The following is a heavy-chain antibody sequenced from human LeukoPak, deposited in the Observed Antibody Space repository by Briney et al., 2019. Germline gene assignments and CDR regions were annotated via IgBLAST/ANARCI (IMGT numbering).Heavy chain of an antibody. CDR1: GGSISSYY. CDR2: IYTSGSA. J-gene: IGHJ4*02. V-gene: IGHV4-4*07. CDR3: ARDRSVRGVITPYFDY. D-gene: IGHD3-10*01. Sequence: SETLSLTCTVSGGSISSYYWSWIRQPAGKGLEWIGRIYTSGSANYNPSLKSRVTMSVDTSKNQFSLKLSSVTAADTAAYYCARDRSVRGVITPYFDYWGQGTLVTVSS.